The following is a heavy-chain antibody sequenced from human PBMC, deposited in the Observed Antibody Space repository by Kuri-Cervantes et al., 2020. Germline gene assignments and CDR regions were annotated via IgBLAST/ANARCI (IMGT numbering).Heavy chain of an antibody. CDR3: AKGNWYFDL. V-gene: IGHV3-30-3*01. CDR2: ISYDGSNK. CDR1: GFTFSSYA. Sequence: GGSLRLSCAASGFTFSSYAMHWVRQAPGKGLEWVAVISYDGSNKYYADSVKGRFTISRDNAKNSLYLQMNSLRAEDTALYYCAKGNWYFDLWGRGTLVTVSS. J-gene: IGHJ2*01.